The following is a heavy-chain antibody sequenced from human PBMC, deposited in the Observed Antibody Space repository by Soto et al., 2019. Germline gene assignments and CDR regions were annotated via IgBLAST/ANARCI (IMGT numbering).Heavy chain of an antibody. D-gene: IGHD2-21*01. CDR2: IIPLFGAA. V-gene: IGHV1-69*01. CDR3: ATELGENPASPFDS. J-gene: IGHJ4*02. CDR1: GATFTSET. Sequence: QVQLVQSGAEVKKPGSSVKVSCKASGATFTSETISWVRQAPGQGLEWVGGIIPLFGAANYAQKFQGRVTITADESTNTVYMELSSLRSDDMAVYYCATELGENPASPFDSWGQGTLVTVSS.